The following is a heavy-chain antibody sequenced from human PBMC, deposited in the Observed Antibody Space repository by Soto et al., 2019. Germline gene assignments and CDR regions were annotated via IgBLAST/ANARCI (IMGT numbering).Heavy chain of an antibody. CDR1: GYTFTSYA. J-gene: IGHJ6*02. D-gene: IGHD3-22*01. CDR3: ARDTDSSDYYYYYYGMDV. V-gene: IGHV1-3*05. CDR2: INAGNGNT. Sequence: QVQLVQSGAEEKKPGASVKVSCKASGYTFTSYAMHWVRQAPGQRLEWMGWINAGNGNTKYSQKFQGRVTITRDTSASTACMELSSLRSEDTAVYYCARDTDSSDYYYYYYGMDVWGQGTTVTVSS.